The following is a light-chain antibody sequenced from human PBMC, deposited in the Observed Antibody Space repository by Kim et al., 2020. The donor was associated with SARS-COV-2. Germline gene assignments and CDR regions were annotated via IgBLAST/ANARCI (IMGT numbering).Light chain of an antibody. V-gene: IGKV3-11*01. CDR1: DSGDND. CDR3: EQRSNWPLT. Sequence: CLVEKAPLSSRANDSGDNDESGSQQRPGSTHRLLIYDASSRATGIPARFSGSGSGTDFTLTISVLEPEDFAVYYCEQRSNWPLTIGGGTKVDIK. J-gene: IGKJ4*01. CDR2: DAS.